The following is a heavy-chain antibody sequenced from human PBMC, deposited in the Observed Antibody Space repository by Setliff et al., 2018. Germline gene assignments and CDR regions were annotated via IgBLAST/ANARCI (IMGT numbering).Heavy chain of an antibody. CDR2: INHSGNT. CDR3: ARGHPPSDGSGYYYAY. CDR1: SGSFSGYY. V-gene: IGHV4-34*01. D-gene: IGHD3-22*01. J-gene: IGHJ4*02. Sequence: SETLSLTCAVYSGSFSGYYWSWIRQPPGKGLEWIGEINHSGNTNYNPSLKSRVTISVDTSKNQISLKLSSVTAADTAVYYCARGHPPSDGSGYYYAYWGQGTLVTVSS.